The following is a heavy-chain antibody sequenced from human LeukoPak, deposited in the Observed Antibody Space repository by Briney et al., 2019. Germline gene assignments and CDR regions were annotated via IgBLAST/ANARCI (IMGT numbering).Heavy chain of an antibody. Sequence: PGGSLRLSCAASGFTLSSYSMNWVRQAPGKGLEWASSISSSSNYIYYADSVKGRFTISRDNARNSLYLQMNSLRAEDTAVYYCTRDRPRCDSWGQGTLVTVSS. CDR1: GFTLSSYS. J-gene: IGHJ5*01. V-gene: IGHV3-21*01. CDR3: TRDRPRCDS. CDR2: ISSSSNYI.